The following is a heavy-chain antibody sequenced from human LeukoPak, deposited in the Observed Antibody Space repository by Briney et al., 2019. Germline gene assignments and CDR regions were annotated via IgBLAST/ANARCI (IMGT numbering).Heavy chain of an antibody. CDR3: AKGPFGVGYYFDY. V-gene: IGHV3-43*01. Sequence: GGSLRLSCAASGFTFDDYTMHWVRQAPGKGLEWVSLISWDGGSTYYADSVKGRFTISRDNSKNSLYLQMNSLRTEDTGLYYCAKGPFGVGYYFDYWGQGTLVTVSS. D-gene: IGHD3-3*01. CDR2: ISWDGGST. J-gene: IGHJ4*02. CDR1: GFTFDDYT.